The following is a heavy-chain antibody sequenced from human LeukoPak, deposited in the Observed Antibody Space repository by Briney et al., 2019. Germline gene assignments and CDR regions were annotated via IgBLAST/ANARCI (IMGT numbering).Heavy chain of an antibody. D-gene: IGHD3-10*01. CDR2: VRYDGSNK. CDR1: GFSFSTYG. Sequence: PGGSLRLSCASSGFSFSTYGMHWVRQAPGKGLEWVAFVRYDGSNKQYADSVMGRFTISRDNSNNTLFLQMNSLRDEDTAVYYCAKVRTGLATGCNAFYIWGQGTMVTVSS. V-gene: IGHV3-30*02. CDR3: AKVRTGLATGCNAFYI. J-gene: IGHJ3*02.